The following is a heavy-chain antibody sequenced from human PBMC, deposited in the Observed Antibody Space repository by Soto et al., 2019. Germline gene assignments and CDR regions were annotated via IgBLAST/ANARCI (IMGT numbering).Heavy chain of an antibody. Sequence: GGSLRLSCAASAFTFSNAWMSWVRQAPGKGLEWVGRIKSKTDGGTTDYAAPVKGRFTISRDDSKNTLYLQMNSLKTEDTAVYYCTTEQTYYDILTGYFITFDYWGQGTLVTVSS. CDR1: AFTFSNAW. J-gene: IGHJ4*02. CDR3: TTEQTYYDILTGYFITFDY. D-gene: IGHD3-9*01. V-gene: IGHV3-15*01. CDR2: IKSKTDGGTT.